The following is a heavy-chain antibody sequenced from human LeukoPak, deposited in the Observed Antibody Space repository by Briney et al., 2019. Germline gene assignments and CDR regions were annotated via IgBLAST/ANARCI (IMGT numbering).Heavy chain of an antibody. J-gene: IGHJ3*02. CDR1: GYSFTNYW. Sequence: PGESLKISCKGSGYSFTNYWIAWVRQLPGKGLEWMGVIYPDDSDTRYSPSFQGQVTISADKSISTAYLQWSSLKASDTAMYYCARPGARHDAFDIWGQGTMVTVSS. V-gene: IGHV5-51*01. CDR2: IYPDDSDT. CDR3: ARPGARHDAFDI.